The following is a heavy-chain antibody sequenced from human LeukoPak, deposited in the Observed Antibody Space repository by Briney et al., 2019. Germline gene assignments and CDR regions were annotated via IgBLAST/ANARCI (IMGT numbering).Heavy chain of an antibody. CDR2: IYQSGST. Sequence: SETLSLTCAVSGYSISSDYYWGWIRQPPGKGLEWIGSIYQSGSTYYNPSLKSRVTMSVDTSKNHFSLKLRSVTAADTAVYYFGMFHCRSISCYWGLGYLDYWGQGTLVTVSS. J-gene: IGHJ4*02. V-gene: IGHV4-38-2*01. D-gene: IGHD2-2*01. CDR1: GYSISSDYY. CDR3: GMFHCRSISCYWGLGYLDY.